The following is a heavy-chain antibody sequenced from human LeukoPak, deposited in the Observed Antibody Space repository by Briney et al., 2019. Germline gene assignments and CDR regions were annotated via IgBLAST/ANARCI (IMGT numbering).Heavy chain of an antibody. D-gene: IGHD2-2*01. V-gene: IGHV4-31*03. CDR2: IYYGGST. CDR3: ARRIVVVPAATDYFDY. CDR1: GGSISSGGYY. Sequence: SQTLSLTCTVSGGSISSGGYYWSWIRQHPGKGLEWIGYIYYGGSTYYNPSLKSRVTISVDTSKNQFSLKLSSVTAADTAVYYCARRIVVVPAATDYFDYWGQGTLVTVSS. J-gene: IGHJ4*02.